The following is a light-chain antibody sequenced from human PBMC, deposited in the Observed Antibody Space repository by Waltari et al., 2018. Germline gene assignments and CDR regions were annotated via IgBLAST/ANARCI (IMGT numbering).Light chain of an antibody. CDR3: QQYGRLLT. J-gene: IGKJ4*01. CDR1: QSVSSTY. Sequence: EVVLTQSPGTLSLSPGERATLSCRASQSVSSTYLAWYQQKPGQAPRLLITYTSDRAIGVPARFSGSGSGTDFTLIISSLEPEDFATYYCQQYGRLLTFGGGTKVEIK. CDR2: YTS. V-gene: IGKV3-20*01.